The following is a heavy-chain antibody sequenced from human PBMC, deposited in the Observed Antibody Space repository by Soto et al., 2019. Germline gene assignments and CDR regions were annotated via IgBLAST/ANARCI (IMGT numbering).Heavy chain of an antibody. CDR1: GGTFSTYT. J-gene: IGHJ5*02. V-gene: IGHV1-69*13. Sequence: SVKVSCKASGGTFSTYTMTWVRQAPGQGLEWMGGIIPLFGTANYAQKFQGRVTITADESTSTVYMELSSLRSEDTAVYYCARSQDSSGYWNNCFDPWGQGTLVTV. CDR2: IIPLFGTA. CDR3: ARSQDSSGYWNNCFDP. D-gene: IGHD3-22*01.